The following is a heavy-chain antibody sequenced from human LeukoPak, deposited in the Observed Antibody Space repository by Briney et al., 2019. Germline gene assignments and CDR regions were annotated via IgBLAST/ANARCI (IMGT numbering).Heavy chain of an antibody. D-gene: IGHD4-17*01. CDR2: IYYSGST. CDR1: GGSISSSSYY. Sequence: PSETLSLTCTVSGGSISSSSYYWGWIRQPPGKGLEWIGSIYYSGSTYYNPSLKSRVTISVDTSKNQFSLKLSSVTAADTAVYYCARRWVGNYGDLDDYWGQGTLVTVSS. V-gene: IGHV4-39*01. CDR3: ARRWVGNYGDLDDY. J-gene: IGHJ4*02.